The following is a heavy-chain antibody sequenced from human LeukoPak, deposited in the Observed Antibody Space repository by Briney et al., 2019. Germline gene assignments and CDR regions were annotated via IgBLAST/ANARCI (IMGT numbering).Heavy chain of an antibody. V-gene: IGHV1-2*02. Sequence: ASVKVSCKVSGYTLTELSMHWVRQAPRKGLEWMGWINPNSGGTNYAQKFQGRVTMTRDTSISTAYMELSRLRSDDTAVYYCARDRRGAVAGFDPWGQGTLVTVSS. J-gene: IGHJ5*02. CDR2: INPNSGGT. D-gene: IGHD6-19*01. CDR1: GYTLTELS. CDR3: ARDRRGAVAGFDP.